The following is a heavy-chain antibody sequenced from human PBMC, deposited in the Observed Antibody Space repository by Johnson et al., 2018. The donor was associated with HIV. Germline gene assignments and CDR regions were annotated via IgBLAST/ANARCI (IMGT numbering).Heavy chain of an antibody. D-gene: IGHD2-8*01. V-gene: IGHV3-30*04. CDR2: ISYDGSNK. J-gene: IGHJ3*01. Sequence: QVQLVESGGGVVQPGRSLRLSCAASGFTFSSYAMHWVRQAPGKGLEWVAVISYDGSNKYYADSVKGRFTISRDNSKNTLYLQMNSLRAEDTAVYYCASGHMGYAFWGQGTMVTVSS. CDR3: ASGHMGYAF. CDR1: GFTFSSYA.